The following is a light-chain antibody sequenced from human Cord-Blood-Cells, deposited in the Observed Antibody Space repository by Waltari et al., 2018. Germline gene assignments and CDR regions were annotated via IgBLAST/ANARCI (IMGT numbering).Light chain of an antibody. CDR3: QQYNSYSHT. Sequence: DIQMTQSPSTLSASVGDRVTITCRASQSISSWLALYQQKPGKAPKLLIYKASSLESGGPSRFSGSGSGTEFTLTISSLQPDDFATYYCQQYNSYSHTFGQGTKLEIK. J-gene: IGKJ2*01. V-gene: IGKV1-5*03. CDR2: KAS. CDR1: QSISSW.